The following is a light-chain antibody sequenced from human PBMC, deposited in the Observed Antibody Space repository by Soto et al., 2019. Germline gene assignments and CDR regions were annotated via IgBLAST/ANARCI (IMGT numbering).Light chain of an antibody. Sequence: ELVMTQSPAPLSVSPGERATLSCRASQNIITKLAWYQQKPGQAPSLLIYGASSRAAGIPDRFSGSGSGTDFTLTISRLEPEDFAVYHCQQYVSTPWTFGQGTKV. CDR1: QNIITK. CDR3: QQYVSTPWT. J-gene: IGKJ1*01. V-gene: IGKV3-20*01. CDR2: GAS.